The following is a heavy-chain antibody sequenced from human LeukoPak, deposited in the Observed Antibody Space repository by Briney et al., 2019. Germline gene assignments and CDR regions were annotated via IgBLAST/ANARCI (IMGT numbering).Heavy chain of an antibody. V-gene: IGHV4-59*02. D-gene: IGHD3-3*01. CDR3: ARRRSITIFDY. J-gene: IGHJ4*02. CDR1: GASVSSYY. CDR2: IYYSGST. Sequence: SETLSLTCTVSGASVSSYYWSWIRQPPGKGLEWIGYIYYSGSTNYNPSLKSRVTISVDTSKNQFSLKLSSVTAADTAVYYCARRRSITIFDYWGQGTLVTVSS.